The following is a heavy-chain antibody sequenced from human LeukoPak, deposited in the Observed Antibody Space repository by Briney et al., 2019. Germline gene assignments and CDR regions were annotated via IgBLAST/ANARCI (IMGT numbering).Heavy chain of an antibody. Sequence: GGSLRLSCAASGFTFDDYGMSWVRQAPGKGLEWVSYISSSSTIYYADSVKGRFTISRDNAKNSLYLQMNSLRAEDTAVYYCARVGRITMIVVAAGIDYWGQGTLVTVSS. CDR2: ISSSSTI. D-gene: IGHD3-22*01. V-gene: IGHV3-69-1*01. J-gene: IGHJ4*02. CDR3: ARVGRITMIVVAAGIDY. CDR1: GFTFDDYG.